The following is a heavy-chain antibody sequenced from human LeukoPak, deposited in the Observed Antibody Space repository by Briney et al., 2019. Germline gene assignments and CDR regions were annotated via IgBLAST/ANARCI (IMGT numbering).Heavy chain of an antibody. CDR2: IDPSDSYT. Sequence: GGSLRLSCAASGFTFSGSWMSWVRQMPGKGQEWMGSIDPSDSYTNYSPSLQGHVTISADKSISAAYLQWSNLKASDTAMYYCARARGDHYSFDYWGQGTLVTVSS. J-gene: IGHJ4*02. CDR3: ARARGDHYSFDY. D-gene: IGHD3-10*01. CDR1: GFTFSGSW. V-gene: IGHV5-10-1*01.